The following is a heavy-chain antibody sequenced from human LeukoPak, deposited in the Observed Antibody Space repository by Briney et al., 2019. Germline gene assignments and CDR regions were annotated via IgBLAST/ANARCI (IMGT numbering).Heavy chain of an antibody. CDR3: ARVTTVTTYYYYGMDV. CDR2: ISAYNGNT. CDR1: GYTFTSYG. Sequence: ASVKVSCKASGYTFTSYGISWVRQAPGQGLEWMGRISAYNGNTNYAQKLQGRVTMTTDTSTSTAYMELRSLRSDDTAVYYCARVTTVTTYYYYGMDVWGQGTTVTVSS. J-gene: IGHJ6*02. V-gene: IGHV1-18*01. D-gene: IGHD4-17*01.